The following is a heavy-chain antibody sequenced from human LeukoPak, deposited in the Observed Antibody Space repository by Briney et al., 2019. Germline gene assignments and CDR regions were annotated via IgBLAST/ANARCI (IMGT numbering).Heavy chain of an antibody. Sequence: PSETLSLTCTVSGGSISSYYWSWIRQHPGKGLEWIGYIYYSGSTNYNPSLKSRVTISVDTSKNQFSLKLSSVTAADTAVYYCARRHTYYYDSSGYPLDAFDIWGQGTMVTVSS. CDR2: IYYSGST. J-gene: IGHJ3*02. D-gene: IGHD3-22*01. CDR3: ARRHTYYYDSSGYPLDAFDI. V-gene: IGHV4-59*01. CDR1: GGSISSYY.